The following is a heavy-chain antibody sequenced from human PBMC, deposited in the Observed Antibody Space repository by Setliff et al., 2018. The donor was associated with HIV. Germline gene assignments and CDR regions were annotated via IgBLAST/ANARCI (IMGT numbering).Heavy chain of an antibody. CDR1: GGSFSGYY. CDR2: INHSGST. J-gene: IGHJ4*02. Sequence: PSETLSLTCAVYGGSFSGYYWSWIRQPPGKGLEWIGEINHSGSTNYNPSLKSRVTISVDTSKNQFSLKLSSVTAADTAVYYCARGRIASDYWGQGTLVTVSS. CDR3: ARGRIASDY. V-gene: IGHV4-34*01.